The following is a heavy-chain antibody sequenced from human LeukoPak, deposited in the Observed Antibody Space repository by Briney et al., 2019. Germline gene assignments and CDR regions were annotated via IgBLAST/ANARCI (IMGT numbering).Heavy chain of an antibody. CDR3: ARDRGWIDYYYYGMDV. Sequence: ASVKVSCKASGYTFTSYDIHWVRQATGQGLEWMGWMNPNSGNTGYAQKFQGRVTMTRNTSISTAYMELSSLRSEDTAVYYCARDRGWIDYYYYGMDVWGQGTTVTVSS. V-gene: IGHV1-8*01. CDR1: GYTFTSYD. J-gene: IGHJ6*02. CDR2: MNPNSGNT. D-gene: IGHD5-12*01.